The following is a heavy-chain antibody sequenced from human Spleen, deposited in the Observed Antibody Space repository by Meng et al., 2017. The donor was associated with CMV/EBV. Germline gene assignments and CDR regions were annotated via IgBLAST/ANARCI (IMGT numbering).Heavy chain of an antibody. Sequence: ASVKVSCKASGYTFTTYDINWVRQATGQGLEWMGWMNPNSGDTGYAQKFQGRVTMTRNTSISTAYMDLRSLRSDDTAVYVCARGPIDSVSNWGQGTLVTVSS. V-gene: IGHV1-8*01. CDR1: GYTFTTYD. CDR3: ARGPIDSVSN. D-gene: IGHD2-15*01. CDR2: MNPNSGDT. J-gene: IGHJ4*02.